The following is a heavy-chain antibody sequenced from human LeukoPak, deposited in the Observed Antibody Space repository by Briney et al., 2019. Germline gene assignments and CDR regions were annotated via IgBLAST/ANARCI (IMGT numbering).Heavy chain of an antibody. CDR2: INVYSGST. V-gene: IGHV1-18*04. J-gene: IGHJ4*02. CDR1: GYIFTSYY. Sequence: ASVNVSCKASGYIFTSYYMHWVRQAPGQGLEWMGWINVYSGSTNFAQKFQGRVTMTTDTSTNTAYMELSNLRFDDTATYYCARDGSSTWYFDYWGQGTLVTVSS. D-gene: IGHD1-26*01. CDR3: ARDGSSTWYFDY.